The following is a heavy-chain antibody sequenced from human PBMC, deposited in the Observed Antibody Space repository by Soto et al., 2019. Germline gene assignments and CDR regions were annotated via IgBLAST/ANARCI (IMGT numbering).Heavy chain of an antibody. Sequence: GGSLRLSCAASGFTFSSYAMHWVRQAPGKGLEWVAVISYDGSNKYYADSVKGRFTISRDNSKNTLYLQMNSLRAEDTAVYYCAGDLPITIFGVVNGMDVWGQGTTVTVSS. CDR3: AGDLPITIFGVVNGMDV. CDR1: GFTFSSYA. J-gene: IGHJ6*02. D-gene: IGHD3-3*01. V-gene: IGHV3-30-3*01. CDR2: ISYDGSNK.